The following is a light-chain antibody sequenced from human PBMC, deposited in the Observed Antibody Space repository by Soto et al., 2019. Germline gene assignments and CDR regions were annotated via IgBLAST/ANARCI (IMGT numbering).Light chain of an antibody. V-gene: IGKV3-15*01. CDR2: GPS. CDR3: QQYHNWPPIT. J-gene: IGKJ5*01. CDR1: QNINSN. Sequence: EIVMTQSPATLSVSPGERVTLSCRASQNINSNLAWYQQKPGQPPRLVIYGPSTRATGIPARFSGSGSGTEFTLTIDSLQSEDFAVYYCQQYHNWPPITFGQGTRLEIK.